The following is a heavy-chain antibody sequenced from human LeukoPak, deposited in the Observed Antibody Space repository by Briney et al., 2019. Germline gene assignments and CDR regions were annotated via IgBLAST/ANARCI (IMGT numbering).Heavy chain of an antibody. D-gene: IGHD6-19*01. CDR2: ISFDASNK. J-gene: IGHJ4*02. Sequence: GGSLGLSCAASGFTFSSYAMHWVRQAPGKGLEWVAVISFDASNKYYADSVRGRFTISRDNSKNTLYLQVNSLRTEDTAVYHCAKEYSSGWFFDYWGQGTLVTVSS. CDR3: AKEYSSGWFFDY. V-gene: IGHV3-30*18. CDR1: GFTFSSYA.